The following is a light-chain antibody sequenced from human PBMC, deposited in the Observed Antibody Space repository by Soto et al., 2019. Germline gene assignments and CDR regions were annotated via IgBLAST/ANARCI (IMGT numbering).Light chain of an antibody. CDR3: SSDTSRSEKV. J-gene: IGLJ1*01. CDR1: SSDVGGYNY. Sequence: QSALTQPASVSGSPGQSITISCTGTSSDVGGYNYVCWYQQSPGKAPNLMIHDVSNRPSVVSDRFSGSTSGNTSPLTISGLQAEAAAYYYGSSDTSRSEKVFGTGTKLTVL. CDR2: DVS. V-gene: IGLV2-14*01.